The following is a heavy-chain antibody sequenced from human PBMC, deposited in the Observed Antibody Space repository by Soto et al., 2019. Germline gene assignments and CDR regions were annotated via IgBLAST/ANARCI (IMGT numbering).Heavy chain of an antibody. CDR2: IYSSGST. V-gene: IGHV4-59*01. CDR3: ARDHPHSYGVYYVDY. D-gene: IGHD5-18*01. CDR1: GDSISNYY. Sequence: SETLSLTCPVSGDSISNYYWNWIRQSPGKGLEWIGYIYSSGSTHYNPSLQNRVTISIDTSKNQVSLKVNSVTAADTAVYYCARDHPHSYGVYYVDYWGQGTPVTVS. J-gene: IGHJ4*02.